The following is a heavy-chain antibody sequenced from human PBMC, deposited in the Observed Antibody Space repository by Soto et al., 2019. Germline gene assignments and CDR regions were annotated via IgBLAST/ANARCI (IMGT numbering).Heavy chain of an antibody. CDR3: ARGARPDYDFWSGYWGYFDY. CDR1: GGSISSYY. V-gene: IGHV4-59*01. D-gene: IGHD3-3*01. CDR2: IYYSGST. Sequence: KPSETLSLTCTVSGGSISSYYWSWIRQPPGKGLEWIGYIYYSGSTNYNPSLKSRVTISVDTSKNQFSLKLSSVTAADTAVYYCARGARPDYDFWSGYWGYFDYWGQGTLVTVSS. J-gene: IGHJ4*02.